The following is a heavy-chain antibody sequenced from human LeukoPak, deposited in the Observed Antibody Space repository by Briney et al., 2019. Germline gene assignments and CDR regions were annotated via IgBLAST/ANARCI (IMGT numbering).Heavy chain of an antibody. V-gene: IGHV4-59*08. J-gene: IGHJ4*02. Sequence: SETLSLTCIVSGGSINSYYWSWIRQPPGKGLEWIGYSYDRGSTNYNPSLKSRVTISVDTSKNQFSLKLSSVTAADTAVYYCARLPKTALYSSGWYYFDYWGQGTLVTVSS. CDR3: ARLPKTALYSSGWYYFDY. D-gene: IGHD6-19*01. CDR2: SYDRGST. CDR1: GGSINSYY.